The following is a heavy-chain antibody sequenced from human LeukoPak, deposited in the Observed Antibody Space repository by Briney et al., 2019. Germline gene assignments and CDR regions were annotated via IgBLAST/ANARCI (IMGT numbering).Heavy chain of an antibody. CDR2: INSNTGGT. V-gene: IGHV1-2*02. D-gene: IGHD2-2*01. J-gene: IGHJ4*02. Sequence: ASVKVSCKASGYIFTDYFVHWLRQAPGQGLEWMGWINSNTGGTNYVQKFQGRVTMTRDTSISTLFMELSSLRSDDTAVYYCARDLGITCISTSCPPDYWGQGTLVTVSS. CDR1: GYIFTDYF. CDR3: ARDLGITCISTSCPPDY.